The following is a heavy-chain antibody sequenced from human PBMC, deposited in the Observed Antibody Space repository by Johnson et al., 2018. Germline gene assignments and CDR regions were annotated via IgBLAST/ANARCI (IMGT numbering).Heavy chain of an antibody. CDR2: ISYDGSNK. CDR3: ASPPPYYDFWSGEYYYYMDV. CDR1: GFTFSSYG. J-gene: IGHJ6*03. D-gene: IGHD3-3*01. V-gene: IGHV3-30*03. Sequence: VQLLESGGGVVQPGRSLRLSCAASGFTFSSYGMHWVRQAPGKGLEWVAVISYDGSNKSYADSVKGRFTISRDNAKNSLYLQMNRLRAEDTAVYYCASPPPYYDFWSGEYYYYMDVWCQGTTVTVSS.